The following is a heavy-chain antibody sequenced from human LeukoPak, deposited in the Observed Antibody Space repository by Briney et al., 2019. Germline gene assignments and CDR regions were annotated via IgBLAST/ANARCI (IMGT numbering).Heavy chain of an antibody. Sequence: PSQTLSLTCAVYGGSFSGYYWSWIRQPPGKGLERIGEINHSGSTNYNPSLKSRVTISVDTSKNQFSLKLSSVTAADTAVYYCARNSRGYGDYLYYFDYWGQGTLVTVSS. J-gene: IGHJ4*02. D-gene: IGHD4-17*01. CDR2: INHSGST. CDR3: ARNSRGYGDYLYYFDY. V-gene: IGHV4-34*01. CDR1: GGSFSGYY.